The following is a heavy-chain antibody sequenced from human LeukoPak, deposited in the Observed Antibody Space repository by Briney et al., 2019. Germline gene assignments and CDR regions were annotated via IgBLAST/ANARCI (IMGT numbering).Heavy chain of an antibody. CDR2: ISSSSSYI. D-gene: IGHD6-13*01. J-gene: IGHJ4*02. V-gene: IGHV3-21*01. CDR1: GLTFSSYS. Sequence: PGGSLRLSCAASGLTFSSYSMNWVRQAPGKGLEWVSSISSSSSYIYYADSVKGRFTISRDNAKNSLYLQMNSLRAEDTAVYYCARAGYSGSGGYYFDYWGQGTLVTVSS. CDR3: ARAGYSGSGGYYFDY.